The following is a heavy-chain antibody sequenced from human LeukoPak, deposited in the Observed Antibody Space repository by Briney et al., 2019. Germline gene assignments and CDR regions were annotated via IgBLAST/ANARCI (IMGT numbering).Heavy chain of an antibody. CDR3: ARDHSCSSTSCYAFDI. CDR2: IIPILGIA. CDR1: GGTFSSYA. D-gene: IGHD2-2*01. J-gene: IGHJ3*02. V-gene: IGHV1-69*04. Sequence: SVKVSCKASGGTFSSYAISWGRQAPGQGLEWMGRIIPILGIANYAQKFQGRVTITADKSTSTAYMELSSLRSEDTAVYYCARDHSCSSTSCYAFDIWGQGTMVTVSS.